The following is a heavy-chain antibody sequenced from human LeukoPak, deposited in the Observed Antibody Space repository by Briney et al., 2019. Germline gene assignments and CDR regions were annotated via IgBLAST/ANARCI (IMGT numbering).Heavy chain of an antibody. CDR3: AREMAAAAGFTFDP. V-gene: IGHV4-59*01. Sequence: SETLSLTCAVYGGSFSSYYWSWIRQPPGKGLEWIGYIYYSGSTNYNPSLKSRVTISVDTSKNQFSLKLSSVTAADTAVYYCAREMAAAAGFTFDPWGQGTLVTVSS. D-gene: IGHD6-13*01. CDR2: IYYSGST. J-gene: IGHJ5*02. CDR1: GGSFSSYY.